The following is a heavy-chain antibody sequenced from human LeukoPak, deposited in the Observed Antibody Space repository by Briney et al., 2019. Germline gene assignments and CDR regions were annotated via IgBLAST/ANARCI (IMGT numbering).Heavy chain of an antibody. V-gene: IGHV4-31*11. J-gene: IGHJ3*02. Sequence: SETLSLTCAVSGGSISSGGYYWSWIRQHPGKGLEWIGYIYYSGSTYYNPSLKSRVTISVDKSKNQFSLKLSSVTAADTAVYYCARVPTSGSYSGIHAFDIWGQGTMVTVSS. CDR1: GGSISSGGYY. CDR3: ARVPTSGSYSGIHAFDI. D-gene: IGHD1-26*01. CDR2: IYYSGST.